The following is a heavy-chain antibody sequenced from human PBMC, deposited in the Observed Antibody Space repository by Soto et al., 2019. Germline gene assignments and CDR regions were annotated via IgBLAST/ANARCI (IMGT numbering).Heavy chain of an antibody. V-gene: IGHV4-34*01. CDR1: GGSFSCYY. Sequence: SETLSVTCAVYGGSFSCYYWSWIRQPPGKGLEWIGEINHSGSTNYNPSLKSRVTISVDTSKNQFSLKLSSVTAADTAVYYCAADTAMVPHPGYWGQGTLVTVSS. CDR3: AADTAMVPHPGY. D-gene: IGHD5-18*01. CDR2: INHSGST. J-gene: IGHJ4*02.